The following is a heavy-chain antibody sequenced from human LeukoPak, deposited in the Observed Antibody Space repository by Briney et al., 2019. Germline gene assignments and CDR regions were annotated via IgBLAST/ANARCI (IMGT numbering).Heavy chain of an antibody. CDR2: INPNSGGT. CDR1: GYTFTGYY. D-gene: IGHD5-18*01. Sequence: GASVKVSCKASGYTFTGYYMHWVRQAPGQGLEWMGWINPNSGGTNYAQKFQGRVTMTRDTSMSTAYMELSRLRSDDTAVYYCARSDVDTAMVTSKNNWFDPWGQGTLVTVSS. CDR3: ARSDVDTAMVTSKNNWFDP. V-gene: IGHV1-2*02. J-gene: IGHJ5*02.